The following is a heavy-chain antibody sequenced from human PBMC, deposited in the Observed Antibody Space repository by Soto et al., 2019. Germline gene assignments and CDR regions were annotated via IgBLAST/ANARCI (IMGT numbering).Heavy chain of an antibody. J-gene: IGHJ4*01. CDR1: GFTFSNAW. V-gene: IGHV3-15*07. CDR3: TTDSYITSIIVRFDY. Sequence: EVHLVESGGGQVKPGGSLRLSCAASGFTFSNAWINWVRQTPGKGLEWVGRVKSKTDGGTTDFAAPVKGRFAISRDDSKNMVYLEMNSLKTEDTAIYYCTTDSYITSIIVRFDYWGHGTLVTVSS. D-gene: IGHD3-22*01. CDR2: VKSKTDGGTT.